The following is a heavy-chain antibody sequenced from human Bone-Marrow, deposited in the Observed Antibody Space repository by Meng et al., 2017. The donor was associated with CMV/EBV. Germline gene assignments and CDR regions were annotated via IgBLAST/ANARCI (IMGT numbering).Heavy chain of an antibody. V-gene: IGHV3-NL1*01. D-gene: IGHD5-12*01. CDR1: GFTFSSYG. CDR2: IYSGGST. J-gene: IGHJ4*02. Sequence: GESLKISCAASGFTFSSYGMHWVRQAPGKGLEWVSVIYSGGSTYYADSVKGRFTISRDNSKNTLYLQMNSLRAEDTAVYYCAITPGVATIGNYFDYWGQGTLVTVSS. CDR3: AITPGVATIGNYFDY.